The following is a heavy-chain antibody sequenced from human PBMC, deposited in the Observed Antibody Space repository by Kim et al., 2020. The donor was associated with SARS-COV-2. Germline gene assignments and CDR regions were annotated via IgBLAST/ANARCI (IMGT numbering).Heavy chain of an antibody. Sequence: GGSLRLSCAASGFAFCDYAMHWVRQVPGKGLEWVLGLSWDSASVSYLDSVRDRFAVSRDNVKNIFYLEMSALRSEDTALYFCAKGLLRGGLLRDYDAFD. D-gene: IGHD3-10*01. J-gene: IGHJ3*01. V-gene: IGHV3-9*01. CDR3: AKGLLRGGLLRDYDAFD. CDR1: GFAFCDYA. CDR2: LSWDSASV.